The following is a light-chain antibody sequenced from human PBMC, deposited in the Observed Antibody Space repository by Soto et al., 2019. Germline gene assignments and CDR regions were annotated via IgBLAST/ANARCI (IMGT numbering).Light chain of an antibody. V-gene: IGKV3-11*01. CDR1: QSVSSY. Sequence: EIVLTQSPATLSFSPGERATLYCRASQSVSSYLAWYQQKPGQAHRVLIYDASNMATGIPARFSASGSGTDFTLTISSLEPEDCAVYYCQQRSNSPRTFGQGTKVEIK. CDR3: QQRSNSPRT. J-gene: IGKJ1*01. CDR2: DAS.